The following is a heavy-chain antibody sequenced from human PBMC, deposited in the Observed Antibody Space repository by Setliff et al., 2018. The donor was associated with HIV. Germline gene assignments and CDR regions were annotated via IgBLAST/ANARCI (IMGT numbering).Heavy chain of an antibody. Sequence: GASVKVSCKASGYIFTGYYMHWVRQAPGQGLEWMGWINVNSGGTKYAQKFQGRVTMTRDTSISTAYMEVSSLRSDDTAVYYCAREGSPIYYFDYWSQGTLVTVSS. CDR1: GYIFTGYY. J-gene: IGHJ4*02. CDR2: INVNSGGT. CDR3: AREGSPIYYFDY. V-gene: IGHV1-2*02. D-gene: IGHD3-10*01.